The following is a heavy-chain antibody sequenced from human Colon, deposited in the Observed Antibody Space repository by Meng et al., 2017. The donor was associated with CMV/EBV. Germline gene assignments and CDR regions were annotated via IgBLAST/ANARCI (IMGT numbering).Heavy chain of an antibody. CDR3: VIPRYDY. CDR1: GSSFSKAW. CDR2: IRVKSDVGTT. Sequence: RLSCAASGSSFSKAWMNWGRQAPGKGLEWVGRIRVKSDVGTTEYAAPVKGRFTISKDDSKNTVFLQMNSLKTEDTAVYYCVIPRYDYWGQGTLVTVSS. J-gene: IGHJ4*02. V-gene: IGHV3-15*07.